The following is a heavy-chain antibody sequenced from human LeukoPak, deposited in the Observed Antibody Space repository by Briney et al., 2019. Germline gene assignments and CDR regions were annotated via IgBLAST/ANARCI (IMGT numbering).Heavy chain of an antibody. CDR1: GFTFSSYG. CDR2: IKSKTDGGTT. CDR3: TTDSCTGGGCYY. V-gene: IGHV3-15*01. Sequence: GGSLRLSCAASGFTFSSYGMHWVRQAPGKGLEWFGRIKSKTDGGTTDYAAPVKGRFTISRDDSKNTLYLQMNSLKTEDTAVYYCTTDSCTGGGCYYWGQGTLVTVSS. J-gene: IGHJ4*02. D-gene: IGHD2-15*01.